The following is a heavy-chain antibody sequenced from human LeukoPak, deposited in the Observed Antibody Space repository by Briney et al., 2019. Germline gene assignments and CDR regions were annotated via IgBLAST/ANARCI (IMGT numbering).Heavy chain of an antibody. D-gene: IGHD1-1*01. Sequence: SETLSLTCTVSGGSFSSGSYYWSWIRQPPGKGLEWIGYIYYSGSTNYSPSLKSRVTISVDTSKNQFSLKLTSVTAADTAVYYCARAVMGNWHDYWGQGTLVTVSS. V-gene: IGHV4-61*01. CDR3: ARAVMGNWHDY. CDR1: GGSFSSGSYY. J-gene: IGHJ4*02. CDR2: IYYSGST.